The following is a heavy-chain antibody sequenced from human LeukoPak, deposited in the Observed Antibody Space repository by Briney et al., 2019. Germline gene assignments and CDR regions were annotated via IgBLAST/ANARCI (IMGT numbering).Heavy chain of an antibody. CDR2: IYYSGST. CDR1: GGSIRSSYYY. J-gene: IGHJ4*02. CDR3: ARGYDSSGYVDY. Sequence: SETLSLTCTVSGGSIRSSYYYWSWIRQHPGKGLEWIGYIYYSGSTYYNPSLKSRVTISVDTSKNQFSLKLSSVTAADTAVYYCARGYDSSGYVDYWGQGTLVTVSS. V-gene: IGHV4-31*03. D-gene: IGHD3-22*01.